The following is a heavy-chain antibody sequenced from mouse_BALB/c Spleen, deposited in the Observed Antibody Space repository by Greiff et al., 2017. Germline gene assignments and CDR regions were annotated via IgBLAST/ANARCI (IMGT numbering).Heavy chain of an antibody. D-gene: IGHD1-1*01. J-gene: IGHJ3*01. CDR1: GFTFSSYT. CDR3: AVITTVVATGPFAY. CDR2: ISNGGGST. Sequence: EVKVVESGGGLVQPGGSLKLSCAASGFTFSSYTMSWVRQTPEKRLEWVAYISNGGGSTYYPDTVKGRFTISRDNAKNTLYLQMSSLRSEDTAMYYCAVITTVVATGPFAYWGQGTLVTVSA. V-gene: IGHV5-12-2*01.